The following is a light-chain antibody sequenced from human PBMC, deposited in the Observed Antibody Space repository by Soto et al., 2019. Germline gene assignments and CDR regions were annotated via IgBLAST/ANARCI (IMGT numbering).Light chain of an antibody. Sequence: IQLTQYPSSLSASVGDSVTITCRSSHGSSSALAWYQQKPGKAPKLLIYDVFSLESGVPSRFSGSGSGTDFTLTVNRLQAEDFAAYYCQQSDTRPTTFGQGTRLEI. CDR2: DVF. J-gene: IGKJ5*01. CDR3: QQSDTRPTT. CDR1: HGSSSA. V-gene: IGKV1-13*02.